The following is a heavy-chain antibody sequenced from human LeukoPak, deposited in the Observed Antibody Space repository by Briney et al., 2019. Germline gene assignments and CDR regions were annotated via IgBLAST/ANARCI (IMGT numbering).Heavy chain of an antibody. CDR1: TFTFNNHG. D-gene: IGHD6-19*01. Sequence: PGRSLRLSCVTSTFTFNNHGMHWVRQAPGKGLEWVAVIAADGGVKHYTYSVKGRFVLTRDDSKNTVYLEMNSVKVEDTAVYYCAREATWGQWYFDHWGQGAPVIVSS. V-gene: IGHV3-30*03. CDR2: IAADGGVK. J-gene: IGHJ4*02. CDR3: AREATWGQWYFDH.